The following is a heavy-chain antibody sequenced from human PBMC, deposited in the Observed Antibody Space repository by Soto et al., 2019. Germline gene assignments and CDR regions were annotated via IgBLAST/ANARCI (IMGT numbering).Heavy chain of an antibody. Sequence: EVQLVESGGGLVKPGGSLRLSCAASGFTFSSYSMNWVRQAPGKGLEWVSSISSSSSYIYYADSVKGRFTISRDNAKNSLYLQMNSLRAEDTAVYYCARDGSTMFGYYGMDVWGQGTMVTVSS. J-gene: IGHJ6*02. V-gene: IGHV3-21*01. CDR2: ISSSSSYI. D-gene: IGHD2-2*01. CDR3: ARDGSTMFGYYGMDV. CDR1: GFTFSSYS.